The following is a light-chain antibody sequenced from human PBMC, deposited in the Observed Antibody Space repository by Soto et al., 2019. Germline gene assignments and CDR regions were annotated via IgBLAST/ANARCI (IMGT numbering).Light chain of an antibody. CDR1: QSVSSY. Sequence: EIVLTQSPATLSLSPGERATLSCMASQSVSSYLAWYQQKPGQAPRLLIYDASNRATGIPARFSGSAYGTDFTLTISRLETEDFAVYYCQQRSDWPRTFGQGTKVDIK. J-gene: IGKJ1*01. V-gene: IGKV3-11*01. CDR3: QQRSDWPRT. CDR2: DAS.